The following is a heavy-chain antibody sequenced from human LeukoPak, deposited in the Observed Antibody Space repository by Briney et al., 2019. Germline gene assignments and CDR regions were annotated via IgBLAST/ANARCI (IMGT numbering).Heavy chain of an antibody. V-gene: IGHV1-46*01. CDR3: ARDFRVREAFDI. Sequence: ASVKVSCKASGYTFTSYYMHWVRQAPGQGLEWMGIINPSGGSTSYAQKFQGRVTMTGDTSTSTVYMELSSLRSEDTAVYYCARDFRVREAFDIWGQGTMVTVSS. CDR1: GYTFTSYY. D-gene: IGHD5-24*01. J-gene: IGHJ3*02. CDR2: INPSGGST.